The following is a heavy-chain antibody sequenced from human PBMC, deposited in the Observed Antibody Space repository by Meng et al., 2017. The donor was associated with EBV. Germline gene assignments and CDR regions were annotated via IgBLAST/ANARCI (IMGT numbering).Heavy chain of an antibody. D-gene: IGHD4-11*01. CDR2: IYYTGST. CDR1: GGSVNNESYY. CDR3: ARGDYTNYPRWFDP. V-gene: IGHV4-61*01. Sequence: QVQLQESGPGLVKPSXXLSPPCTVSGGSVNNESYYWGWIRQPPGKGLEYIGYIYYTGSTNYNSSLKSRVTISLDKSKNQFSLKLTSLTAADTAIYYCARGDYTNYPRWFDPWGQGTLVTVSS. J-gene: IGHJ5*02.